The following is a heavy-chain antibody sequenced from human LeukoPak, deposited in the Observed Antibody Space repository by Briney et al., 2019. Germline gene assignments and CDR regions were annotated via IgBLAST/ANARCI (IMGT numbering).Heavy chain of an antibody. J-gene: IGHJ4*02. CDR3: ARGARGYYFDY. CDR2: IYSGGNT. CDR1: GFPVSSNF. V-gene: IGHV3-66*01. D-gene: IGHD1-26*01. Sequence: GGSLRLSCAASGFPVSSNFMSWVRQAPGKGLEWVSVIYSGGNTYYADSVKGRFTISRDNSKNTLYLQMNSLRAEDTAVYYCARGARGYYFDYWGQGTLVTVSS.